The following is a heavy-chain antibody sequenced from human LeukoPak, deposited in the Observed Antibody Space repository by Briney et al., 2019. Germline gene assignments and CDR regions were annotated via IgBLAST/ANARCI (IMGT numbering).Heavy chain of an antibody. CDR3: ARGGELDY. CDR2: ISSGSAYR. J-gene: IGHJ4*02. D-gene: IGHD1-1*01. V-gene: IGHV3-21*01. Sequence: GGSLRLSCAASGFTFSSYSMNWVRQAPGRGLEWVSSISSGSAYRYYGDSVKGRFTISRDNAKNSLYLQMNSLRAEDTAVYYCARGGELDYWGQGTLVTVSS. CDR1: GFTFSSYS.